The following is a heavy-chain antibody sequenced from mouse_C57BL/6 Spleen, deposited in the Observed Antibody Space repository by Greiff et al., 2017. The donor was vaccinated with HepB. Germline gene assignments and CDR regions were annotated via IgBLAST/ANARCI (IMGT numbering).Heavy chain of an antibody. Sequence: EVKVVESGGGLVKPGGSLKLSCAASGFTFSSYAMSWVRQTPEKRLEWVATISDGGSYTYYPDNVKGRFTISRDNAKNNLYLQMSHLKSEDTAMYYCARDGYRWYFDVWGTGTTVTVSS. V-gene: IGHV5-4*01. D-gene: IGHD2-2*01. CDR2: ISDGGSYT. CDR1: GFTFSSYA. J-gene: IGHJ1*03. CDR3: ARDGYRWYFDV.